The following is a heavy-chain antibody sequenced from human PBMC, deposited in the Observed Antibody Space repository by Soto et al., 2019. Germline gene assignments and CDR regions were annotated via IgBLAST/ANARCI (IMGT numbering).Heavy chain of an antibody. CDR1: QFTLDRYA. J-gene: IGHJ5*01. CDR2: ISWNSGRK. Sequence: GGTLRICSTAPQFTLDRYAMPWVRQAPGKGLEWVSSISWNSGRKVYADSVKGRFTVSRDNAKNSLYLQMNSLRPEDTAIYYCLLLAFSVDDWAHLDSRARRTLVPGSS. V-gene: IGHV3-9*01. CDR3: LLLAFSVDDWAHLDS. D-gene: IGHD3-3*02.